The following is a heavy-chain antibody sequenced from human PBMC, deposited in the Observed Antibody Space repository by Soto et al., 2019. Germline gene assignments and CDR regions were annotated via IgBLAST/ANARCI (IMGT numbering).Heavy chain of an antibody. J-gene: IGHJ4*02. D-gene: IGHD6-6*01. Sequence: GESLKISCNGSGYSFTSYWISWVRQMPGKGLEWMGRIDPSDSYTNYSPSFQGHVTISADKSISTAYLQWSSLKASDTAMYYCARQEPLRKRIASSSYDYWGQGTLVTVSS. V-gene: IGHV5-10-1*01. CDR1: GYSFTSYW. CDR2: IDPSDSYT. CDR3: ARQEPLRKRIASSSYDY.